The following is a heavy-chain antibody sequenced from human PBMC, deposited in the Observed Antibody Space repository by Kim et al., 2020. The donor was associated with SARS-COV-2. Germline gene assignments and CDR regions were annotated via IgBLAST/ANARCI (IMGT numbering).Heavy chain of an antibody. CDR1: GGSISSSSYY. CDR3: ARILWFGELSWFDP. CDR2: IYYSGST. V-gene: IGHV4-39*01. J-gene: IGHJ5*02. D-gene: IGHD3-10*01. Sequence: SETLSLTCTVSGGSISSSSYYWGWIRQPPGKGLEWIGSIYYSGSTYYNPSLKSRVTISVDTSKNQFSLKLSSVTAADTAVYYCARILWFGELSWFDPWGQGTLVTVSS.